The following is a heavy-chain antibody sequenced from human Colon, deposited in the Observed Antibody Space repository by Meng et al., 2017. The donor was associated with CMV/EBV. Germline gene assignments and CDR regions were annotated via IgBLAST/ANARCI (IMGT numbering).Heavy chain of an antibody. CDR2: IYPQDGGT. D-gene: IGHD6-13*01. CDR3: VRESWYFDF. J-gene: IGHJ4*02. V-gene: IGHV1-2*02. CDR1: AYTLTANH. Sequence: QVQVVQSVTEMKQPGVSVKVSCKTSAYTLTANHLHWVRQAPGQGLEWMGWIYPQDGGTYFAQKFQDRVTLTRDTSITTAYMELSGLTSDDTAIYYCVRESWYFDFWGEGTLVTVSS.